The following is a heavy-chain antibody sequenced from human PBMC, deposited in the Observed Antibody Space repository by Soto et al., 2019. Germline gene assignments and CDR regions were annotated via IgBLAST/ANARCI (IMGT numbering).Heavy chain of an antibody. CDR2: ARNKAHSYTT. V-gene: IGHV3-72*01. CDR1: GFTFSDHY. CDR3: ARDLGAPGG. J-gene: IGHJ1*01. D-gene: IGHD1-26*01. Sequence: EVQLVESGGGLVQPGGSLRLSSAASGFTFSDHYMDWVRRAPGKGLEWVGRARNKAHSYTTEYPASVKGRFTISRDDSKNSLYLQMNSLKTEDTAVYYCARDLGAPGGWCQGTLVTVSS.